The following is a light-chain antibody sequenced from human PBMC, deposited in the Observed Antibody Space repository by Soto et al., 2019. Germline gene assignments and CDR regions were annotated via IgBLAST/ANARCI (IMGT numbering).Light chain of an antibody. CDR1: QSVSSN. J-gene: IGKJ5*01. CDR3: QQYNNWPPIT. CDR2: GAS. Sequence: EIVMAQSPATLSVSPGERATLSCRASQSVSSNLAWYQQKPGLAPRLLIYGASTRATGIPARFSGSVSGTEFTLTISSLQSEDFAVYSCQQYNNWPPITCGQGTRLESK. V-gene: IGKV3D-15*01.